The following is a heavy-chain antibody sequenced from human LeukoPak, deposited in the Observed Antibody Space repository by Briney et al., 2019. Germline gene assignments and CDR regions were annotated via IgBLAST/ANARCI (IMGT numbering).Heavy chain of an antibody. CDR3: ARGSRFLDY. V-gene: IGHV1-46*01. CDR2: INPSGGRT. D-gene: IGHD3-3*01. Sequence: GASVKVSCKASGYTFTSDYIHWVRQAPGQGLEWLGIINPSGGRTTYGQNFQGRVTMTRDTSTNTVYMELSSLRSEDTAVYYCARGSRFLDYWGQGTLVTVSS. J-gene: IGHJ4*02. CDR1: GYTFTSDY.